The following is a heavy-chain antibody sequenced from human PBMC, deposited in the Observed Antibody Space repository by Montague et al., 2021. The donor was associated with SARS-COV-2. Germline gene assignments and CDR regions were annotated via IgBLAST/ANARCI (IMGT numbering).Heavy chain of an antibody. CDR2: FTPSGST. V-gene: IGHV4-34*01. CDR1: GGSISGYY. Sequence: SETLSLTCAVYGGSISGYYWSWIRQPPGKGLEWIGDFTPSGSTNYNPSLKSRVTISADTSKKQFSLKLSSVTAADTAVYYCARGLGGGSASHFDYWGQGTLVTVSS. CDR3: ARGLGGGSASHFDY. D-gene: IGHD2-15*01. J-gene: IGHJ4*02.